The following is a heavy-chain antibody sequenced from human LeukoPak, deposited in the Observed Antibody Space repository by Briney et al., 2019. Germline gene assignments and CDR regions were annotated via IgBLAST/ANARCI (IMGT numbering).Heavy chain of an antibody. CDR2: INPNSGGT. Sequence: ASVKVSCKASGYTFTGYYMHWVRQAPGQGLEWMGWINPNSGGTNYAQKFQGRVTMTRDTSISTAYMELSRLRSDDTAVYYCASVTALGELSPHDYWGQGTLVTISS. CDR1: GYTFTGYY. D-gene: IGHD3-16*02. CDR3: ASVTALGELSPHDY. J-gene: IGHJ4*02. V-gene: IGHV1-2*02.